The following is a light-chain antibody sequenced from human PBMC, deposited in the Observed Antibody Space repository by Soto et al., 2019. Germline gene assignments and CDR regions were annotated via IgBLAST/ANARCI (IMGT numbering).Light chain of an antibody. CDR2: DAS. J-gene: IGKJ1*01. CDR1: QGVRND. CDR3: RQDNTYGLT. V-gene: IGKV1-17*01. Sequence: DIQMTQSPSSLSASVGDRVTITCRASQGVRNDLGWYQQKPGKAPERLIYDASKLQSGVPSRFSGSGSGTEFTLTSSSRQPEDVATYYCRQDNTYGLTFGQGTKVDIK.